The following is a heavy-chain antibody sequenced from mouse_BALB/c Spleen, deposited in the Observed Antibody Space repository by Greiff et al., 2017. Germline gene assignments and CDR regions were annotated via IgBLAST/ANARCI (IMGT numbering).Heavy chain of an antibody. D-gene: IGHD1-1*01. CDR1: GFTFSDSY. CDR3: ARGPGSSPYAMDY. J-gene: IGHJ4*01. V-gene: IGHV5-4*02. CDR2: ISAGGSYT. Sequence: EVKLVESGGGLVKPGGSLKLSCAASGFTFSDSYMYWVRQTPEKRLEWVATISAGGSYTYYPDSVKGRFTISRDNAKNNLYLQMSSLKSEDTAMYYCARGPGSSPYAMDYWGQGTSVTVSS.